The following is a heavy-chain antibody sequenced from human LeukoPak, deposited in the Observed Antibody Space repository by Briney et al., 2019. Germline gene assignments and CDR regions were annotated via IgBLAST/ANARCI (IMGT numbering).Heavy chain of an antibody. CDR2: IYYSGST. V-gene: IGHV4-30-4*01. D-gene: IGHD3-9*01. J-gene: IGHJ3*02. CDR3: ARADYDILASPPLDAFDI. Sequence: SQILSLTCTVSGGSISSGDYYWSWIRQPPGKGLEWIGYIYYSGSTYYNPSLKSRVTISVDTSKNQFSLKLSSVTAADTAVYYCARADYDILASPPLDAFDIWGQGTMVTVSS. CDR1: GGSISSGDYY.